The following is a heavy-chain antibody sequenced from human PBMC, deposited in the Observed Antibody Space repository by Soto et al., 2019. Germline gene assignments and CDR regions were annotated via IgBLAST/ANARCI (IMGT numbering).Heavy chain of an antibody. CDR3: ARGRTYYDILTGPYYFDY. D-gene: IGHD3-9*01. J-gene: IGHJ4*02. CDR2: IYYSGST. CDR1: GGSISSGDYY. Sequence: PSETLSLTCTVSGGSISSGDYYWSWIRQPPGKGLEWIGYIYYSGSTYYNPSLKSRVTISVDTSKNQFSLKLSSVTAADTAVYYCARGRTYYDILTGPYYFDYWGQGTLVTV. V-gene: IGHV4-30-4*01.